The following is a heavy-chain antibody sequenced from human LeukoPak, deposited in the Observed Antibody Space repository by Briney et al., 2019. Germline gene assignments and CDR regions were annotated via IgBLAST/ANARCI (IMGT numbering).Heavy chain of an antibody. J-gene: IGHJ4*02. D-gene: IGHD3-10*01. Sequence: PGVSLRLSCAASGFTFTKHWMHWVRQAPGKGLVWVSRIRPDGRETNYADSVKGRFTISRDNDKNTLYLQMNSLDAGDSGVFLCGIDDILGSGSVDYWGQAGLVAVSS. CDR2: IRPDGRET. CDR1: GFTFTKHW. V-gene: IGHV3-74*01. CDR3: GIDDILGSGSVDY.